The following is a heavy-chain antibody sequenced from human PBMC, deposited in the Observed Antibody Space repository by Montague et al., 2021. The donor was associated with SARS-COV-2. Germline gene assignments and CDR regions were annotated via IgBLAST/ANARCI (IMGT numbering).Heavy chain of an antibody. J-gene: IGHJ1*01. Sequence: SETLSLTCTVSGDSMTDSYWSWIRQPPGKGLEYIGYIYFSGSTNYNPSLKSRLTISVDTSKNQFSLKLSPVTAADTAGYFCTRLSLGWNTDWGQGTLVAVSS. CDR3: TRLSLGWNTD. D-gene: IGHD1-1*01. V-gene: IGHV4-59*08. CDR2: IYFSGST. CDR1: GDSMTDSY.